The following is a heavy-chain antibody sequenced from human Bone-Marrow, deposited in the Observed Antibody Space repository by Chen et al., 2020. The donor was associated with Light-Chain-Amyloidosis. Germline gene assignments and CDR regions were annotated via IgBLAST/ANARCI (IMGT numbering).Heavy chain of an antibody. D-gene: IGHD5-12*01. CDR1: GYTFPNYW. Sequence: LGESGPEVKKPGESLKISCKGSGYTFPNYWIGWVRQMPGKGLERMGVIYPDDSDGRYSPSFEGQVTISADKSITTAYLQWRSLKASDTAMYYCARRRDGYNFDYWGQGTLVTVSS. CDR3: ARRRDGYNFDY. V-gene: IGHV5-51*01. CDR2: IYPDDSDG. J-gene: IGHJ4*02.